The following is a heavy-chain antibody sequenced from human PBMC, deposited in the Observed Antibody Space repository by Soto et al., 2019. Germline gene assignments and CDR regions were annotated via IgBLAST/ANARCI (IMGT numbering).Heavy chain of an antibody. CDR3: AGGSFMARGDRTGYYYYGLDV. D-gene: IGHD3-10*01. CDR1: GFTFSSYC. J-gene: IGHJ6*01. Sequence: GGSLRLSCAASGFTFSSYCLSWVSQAPGKGLEWVANIKQDGSEKYYVDSVKGRFTISRDNAKNSLYLQNNRLRAADTAVSCWAGGSFMARGDRTGYYYYGLDVRGQRSTVTVGS. CDR2: IKQDGSEK. V-gene: IGHV3-7*05.